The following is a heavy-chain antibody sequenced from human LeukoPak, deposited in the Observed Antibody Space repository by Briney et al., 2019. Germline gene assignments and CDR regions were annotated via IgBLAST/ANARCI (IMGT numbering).Heavy chain of an antibody. CDR3: ARDQDYDYVWGSYRSLDY. Sequence: ASVKVSCKASGYTFTSYGISWVRQAPGQGLEWMEWINPNSGGTNYAQKFQGRVTMTRDTSISTAYMELSRLRSDDTAVYYCARDQDYDYVWGSYRSLDYWGQGTLVTVSS. D-gene: IGHD3-16*02. J-gene: IGHJ4*02. CDR2: INPNSGGT. V-gene: IGHV1-2*02. CDR1: GYTFTSYG.